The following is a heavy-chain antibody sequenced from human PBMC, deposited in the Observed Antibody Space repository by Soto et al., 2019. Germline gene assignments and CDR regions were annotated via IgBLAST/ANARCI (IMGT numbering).Heavy chain of an antibody. CDR3: AREMAVVAATLAFDI. Sequence: SETLSLTCAVYGGSFSCYYWSWIRQPPGKGLEWIGEINHSGSTNYNPSLKSRVTISVDTSKNQFSLKLSPVTAADTAVYYCAREMAVVAATLAFDIWGQGTMVTVSS. J-gene: IGHJ3*02. D-gene: IGHD2-15*01. V-gene: IGHV4-34*01. CDR2: INHSGST. CDR1: GGSFSCYY.